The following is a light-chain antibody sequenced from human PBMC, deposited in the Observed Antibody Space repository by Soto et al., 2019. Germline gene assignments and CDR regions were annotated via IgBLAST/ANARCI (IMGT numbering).Light chain of an antibody. V-gene: IGLV2-8*01. CDR2: EVS. CDR3: SSYAGSNNPHVV. J-gene: IGLJ2*01. CDR1: SSDVGGYNY. Sequence: QSALAQPPSASGSPGQSVTISCTGTSSDVGGYNYVSWYQQHPGTAPKLMIYEVSKRPSGVPDRFSGSKSGNTASLTVSGLQAEDEADYYCSSYAGSNNPHVVFGGGTKLTVL.